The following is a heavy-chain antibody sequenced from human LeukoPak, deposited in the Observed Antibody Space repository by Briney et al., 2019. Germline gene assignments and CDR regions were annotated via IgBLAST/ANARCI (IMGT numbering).Heavy chain of an antibody. Sequence: SVKVSCKASGGTFSSHAFSWVRQAPGQGLEWMGGIMPVFGTANYAQKFQGRVTITADESTSTAYMELSSLRSEDTAVYYCARERTLGDFWSGYYPLDYWGQGTLVTVSS. CDR2: IMPVFGTA. V-gene: IGHV1-69*13. CDR1: GGTFSSHA. J-gene: IGHJ4*02. CDR3: ARERTLGDFWSGYYPLDY. D-gene: IGHD3-3*01.